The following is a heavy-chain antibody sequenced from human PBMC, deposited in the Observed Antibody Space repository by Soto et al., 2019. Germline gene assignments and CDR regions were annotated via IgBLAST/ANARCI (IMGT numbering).Heavy chain of an antibody. CDR3: ARGRYGDY. D-gene: IGHD1-1*01. Sequence: QVHLVQSGAEVKKPGASVKVSCKGSGYGFTTYGITWVRQAPGQGLEWMARISAHNGNTNYAQKLQGRVTVTRDTSSSTAYMELRSLRSDDTAVYYSARGRYGDYWGQGALVTVSS. CDR2: ISAHNGNT. CDR1: GYGFTTYG. J-gene: IGHJ4*02. V-gene: IGHV1-18*01.